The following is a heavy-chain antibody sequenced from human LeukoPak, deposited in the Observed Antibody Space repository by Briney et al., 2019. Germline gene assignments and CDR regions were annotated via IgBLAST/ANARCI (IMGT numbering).Heavy chain of an antibody. J-gene: IGHJ3*02. CDR1: GYTLNELS. CDR2: FDPEDGET. Sequence: GASVKVSCKVSGYTLNELSMHWVRQAPGKGLEWMGGFDPEDGETIYAQKFQGRVTMTEDTSTDTAYMELSSLRSEDTAVYYCATDHSGSYYAFDIWGQGTMVTVSS. V-gene: IGHV1-24*01. D-gene: IGHD1-26*01. CDR3: ATDHSGSYYAFDI.